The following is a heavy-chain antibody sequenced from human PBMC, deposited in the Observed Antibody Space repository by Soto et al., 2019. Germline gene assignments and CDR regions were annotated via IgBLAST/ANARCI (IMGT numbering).Heavy chain of an antibody. V-gene: IGHV4-4*07. CDR2: IYTSGST. CDR1: GDSINDYY. Sequence: PSETLSLTCTVFGDSINDYYWSWIRQPAGKGLEWIGRIYTSGSTDYNPSLKSRVTISIDMSNNQFSLRVTFMTAADTAVYYCARERREKIHDGYDIDYWGQGTLVTVSS. J-gene: IGHJ4*02. D-gene: IGHD5-12*01. CDR3: ARERREKIHDGYDIDY.